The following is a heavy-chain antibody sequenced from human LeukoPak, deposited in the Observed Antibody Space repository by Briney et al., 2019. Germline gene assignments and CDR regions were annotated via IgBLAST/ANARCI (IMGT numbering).Heavy chain of an antibody. V-gene: IGHV3-33*01. CDR2: IWFDGNKK. CDR1: GFTFSSYG. D-gene: IGHD3-10*01. CDR3: ARAYYHASGGAFGMDV. Sequence: GGSLRLSCAASGFTFSSYGMHWVRQAPGKGLEWVALIWFDGNKKDYVDSVKGRFTISRDNSKRTLYLQMNSLRAEDTALYYCARAYYHASGGAFGMDVWGQGTTVTVSS. J-gene: IGHJ6*02.